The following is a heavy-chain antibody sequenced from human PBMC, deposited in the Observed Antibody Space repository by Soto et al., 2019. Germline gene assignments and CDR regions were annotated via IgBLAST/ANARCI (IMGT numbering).Heavy chain of an antibody. CDR3: ARVLSPVPFDI. Sequence: GGSLRLSCAASGFTFSSYSMNWVRQAPGKGLEWVSSISSSSSYIYYADSVKGRFTISRDNAKNSLYLQMNSLRAEDTAVYYGARVLSPVPFDIWGQGTMVTVSS. V-gene: IGHV3-21*01. J-gene: IGHJ3*02. CDR1: GFTFSSYS. CDR2: ISSSSSYI. D-gene: IGHD6-6*01.